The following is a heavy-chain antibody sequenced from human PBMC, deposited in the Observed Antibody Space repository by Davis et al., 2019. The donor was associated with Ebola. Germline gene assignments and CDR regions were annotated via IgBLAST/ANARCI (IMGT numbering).Heavy chain of an antibody. CDR2: INPSGGST. D-gene: IGHD1-26*01. CDR3: ARWTYSGSSGGGFDY. V-gene: IGHV1-46*01. Sequence: ASVKVSCKASGYTFTSYYMHWVRQAPGQGLEWMGIINPSGGSTSYAQKFQGRVTMTRDTSTSTVYMELSSLRSEDTAVYYCARWTYSGSSGGGFDYWGQGTLVTVSS. CDR1: GYTFTSYY. J-gene: IGHJ4*02.